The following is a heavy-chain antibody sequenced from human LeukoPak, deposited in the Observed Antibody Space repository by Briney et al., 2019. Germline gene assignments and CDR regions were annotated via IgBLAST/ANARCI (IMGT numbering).Heavy chain of an antibody. CDR3: ARDIHYGDTTNNDAFDI. Sequence: GGSLRLSCAASGFTFSSYGMHWVRQAPGKGLEWVAVIWYGGSNKYYADSVKGRFTISRDNSKNTLYLQMNSLRAEDTAVYYCARDIHYGDTTNNDAFDIWGQGTMVTVSS. D-gene: IGHD4-17*01. J-gene: IGHJ3*02. CDR1: GFTFSSYG. V-gene: IGHV3-33*01. CDR2: IWYGGSNK.